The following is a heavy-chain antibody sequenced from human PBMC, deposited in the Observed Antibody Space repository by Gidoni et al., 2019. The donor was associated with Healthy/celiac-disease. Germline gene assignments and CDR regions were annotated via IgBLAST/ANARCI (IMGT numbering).Heavy chain of an antibody. J-gene: IGHJ4*02. V-gene: IGHV3-23*01. D-gene: IGHD6-19*01. CDR3: ASSSSGWLGFDY. Sequence: EVQLLEDGGGLVQPGGCRRRSCAAAGFTFSSYARSWVRQGPGKGLGGVSAISGSAGSPYCAGSVKGRFTISRDNSKNTLYLQMDSLRAEDTSVSYCASSSSGWLGFDYWGQGTLVTVSS. CDR2: ISGSAGSP. CDR1: GFTFSSYA.